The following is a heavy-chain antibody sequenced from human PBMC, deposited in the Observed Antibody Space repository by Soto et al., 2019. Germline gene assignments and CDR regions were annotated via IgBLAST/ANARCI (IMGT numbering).Heavy chain of an antibody. D-gene: IGHD3-3*01. CDR3: AKDIGFFYYYGMDV. V-gene: IGHV3-30*18. Sequence: QVQLLESGGGVVQPGRSLRLSCAASGFTFSSYGMHWVRQAPGKGLEWVAVISYDGSNKYYADSVKGRFTISRDNSKNTLYLQMNSLRAEDTAVYYCAKDIGFFYYYGMDVWGQGTTVTVSS. J-gene: IGHJ6*02. CDR1: GFTFSSYG. CDR2: ISYDGSNK.